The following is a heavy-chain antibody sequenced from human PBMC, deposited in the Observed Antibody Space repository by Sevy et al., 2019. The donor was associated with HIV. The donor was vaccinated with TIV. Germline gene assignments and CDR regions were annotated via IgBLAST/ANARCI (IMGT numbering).Heavy chain of an antibody. CDR3: ARRYLPSAPPALDY. CDR2: ISHGGGTT. CDR1: GFTFNNYG. V-gene: IGHV3-23*01. Sequence: GGSLRLSCAASGFTFNNYGMNWVRQAPGKGLEWVSVISHGGGTTYYADSVKGRFTISRDDSKDTVYLEMNSLRAEDTAVYYCARRYLPSAPPALDYWGQGTLVTVSS. D-gene: IGHD2-2*01. J-gene: IGHJ4*02.